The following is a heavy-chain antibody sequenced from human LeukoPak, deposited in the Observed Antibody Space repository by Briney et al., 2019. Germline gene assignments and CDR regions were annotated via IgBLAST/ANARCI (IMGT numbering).Heavy chain of an antibody. CDR2: IYYSGST. D-gene: IGHD2-21*01. V-gene: IGHV4-39*01. CDR1: GGSISSSSYY. J-gene: IGHJ4*02. Sequence: PSETLSLTCTVSGGSISSSSYYWGWIRQPPGKGLEWIGSIYYSGSTYYNPSLKSRVTISVDTSKNQFSLKLSSVTAADTAVYYCARQRVEAVIASIYFDYWGQGTLVTVSS. CDR3: ARQRVEAVIASIYFDY.